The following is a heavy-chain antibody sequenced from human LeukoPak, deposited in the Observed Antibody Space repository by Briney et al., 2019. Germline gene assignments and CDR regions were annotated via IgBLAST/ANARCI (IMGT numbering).Heavy chain of an antibody. CDR3: AKVEVVVITGVDYFDY. Sequence: GGSLRLSCAASGFTFSSYAMSWVRQAPGKGLEWVSAISGSGGSTYYADSVKGRFTISRDNSKNTLYLQMNSLRAEDTAVYYCAKVEVVVITGVDYFDYWGQGTLVTVSS. V-gene: IGHV3-23*01. CDR1: GFTFSSYA. CDR2: ISGSGGST. J-gene: IGHJ4*02. D-gene: IGHD3-22*01.